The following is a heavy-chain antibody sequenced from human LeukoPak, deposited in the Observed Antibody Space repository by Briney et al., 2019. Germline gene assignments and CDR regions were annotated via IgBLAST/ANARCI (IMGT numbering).Heavy chain of an antibody. CDR1: GGSISSGDYY. Sequence: SETLSLTCTVSGGSISSGDYYWSWIRQPPGKGLEWIGYIYYSGSTYYNPSLKSRVTISVDTSKNQFSLKLSSVTAADTAVYYCARDMGDGYNSDAFDTWGQGTMVTVSS. J-gene: IGHJ3*02. V-gene: IGHV4-30-4*01. D-gene: IGHD5-24*01. CDR2: IYYSGST. CDR3: ARDMGDGYNSDAFDT.